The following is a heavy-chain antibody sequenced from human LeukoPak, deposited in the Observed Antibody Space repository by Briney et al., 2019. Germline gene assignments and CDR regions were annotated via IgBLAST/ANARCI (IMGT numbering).Heavy chain of an antibody. J-gene: IGHJ6*03. CDR1: GFTFDDYA. D-gene: IGHD2-8*02. Sequence: GGSLRPSCAASGFTFDDYAMHWVRQAPGKGLEWVSGISWNSGSIGYADSVKGRFTISRDNAKNSLYLQMNSLRAEDMALYYCAKDTGRHYYYYMDVWGKGTTVTVSS. CDR3: AKDTGRHYYYYMDV. CDR2: ISWNSGSI. V-gene: IGHV3-9*03.